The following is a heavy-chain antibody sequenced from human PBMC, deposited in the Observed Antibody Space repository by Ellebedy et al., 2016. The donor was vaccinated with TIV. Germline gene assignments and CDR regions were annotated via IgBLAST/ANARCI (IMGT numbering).Heavy chain of an antibody. V-gene: IGHV3-7*01. J-gene: IGHJ4*02. Sequence: GEPLKISCAASGFTFGSYWMSWVRQAPGKGLEWVATIKQDGSEKNYVDSVKGRLAISRDNARSSLYLQMNSLRAEDTAVYYCGRGQTTFEYWGQGTLVTVSS. CDR1: GFTFGSYW. CDR2: IKQDGSEK. D-gene: IGHD4-11*01. CDR3: GRGQTTFEY.